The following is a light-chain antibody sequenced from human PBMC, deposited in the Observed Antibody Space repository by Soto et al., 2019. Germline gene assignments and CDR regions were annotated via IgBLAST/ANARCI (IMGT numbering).Light chain of an antibody. J-gene: IGKJ4*01. Sequence: EIVVTQSPGTLSLSPGEGATLSCRASQSVSSNYLAWYQQKPGQAPRLLIYGASNRATGIPDRFSGSGSGTEFTLTISRLEPEDFAVYYCQQYSSSPLTFVGGTKVDIK. CDR3: QQYSSSPLT. CDR2: GAS. CDR1: QSVSSNY. V-gene: IGKV3-20*01.